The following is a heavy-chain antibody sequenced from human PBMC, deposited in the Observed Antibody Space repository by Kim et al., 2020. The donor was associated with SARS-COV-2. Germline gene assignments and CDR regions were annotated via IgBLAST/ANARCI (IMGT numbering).Heavy chain of an antibody. CDR2: IKQDGSEK. CDR3: ASDGNSYGLDQH. J-gene: IGHJ1*01. D-gene: IGHD5-18*01. Sequence: GGSLRLSCAPSGFTFNNYWMSWVRQAPGKGLEWVANIKQDGSEKYYVDSVKGRFTISRDNAKNSLYLQMNSLRAEDTAVYYCASDGNSYGLDQHWGQGTLVTVS. CDR1: GFTFNNYW. V-gene: IGHV3-7*01.